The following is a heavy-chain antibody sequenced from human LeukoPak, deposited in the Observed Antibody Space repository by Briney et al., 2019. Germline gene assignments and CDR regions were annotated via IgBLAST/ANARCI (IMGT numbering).Heavy chain of an antibody. CDR2: IGSSGGST. Sequence: GGSLRLSCAASGFTFSNYAMNWVRQAPGKGLEWVSTIGSSGGSTYYADSVKGRFTISRVNSKNTLYLQMNSLRAEDTAVYYCAKVFRDGYNYPFDYWGQGTLVTVSS. CDR1: GFTFSNYA. V-gene: IGHV3-23*01. CDR3: AKVFRDGYNYPFDY. D-gene: IGHD5-24*01. J-gene: IGHJ4*02.